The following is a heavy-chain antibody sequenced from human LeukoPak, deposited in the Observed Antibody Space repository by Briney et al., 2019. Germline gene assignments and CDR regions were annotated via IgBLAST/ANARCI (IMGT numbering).Heavy chain of an antibody. Sequence: GGSLRLSCAASGFTFSSYWMSWVRQAPGKGLEWVANIKQDGSEKYYVDSVKGRFTISRDNAKNSLYLQMNSLRAEDTAVYYCARDTTGTTFYYGMDVWGQGTTVTVSS. CDR3: ARDTTGTTFYYGMDV. D-gene: IGHD1-1*01. J-gene: IGHJ6*02. CDR1: GFTFSSYW. V-gene: IGHV3-7*01. CDR2: IKQDGSEK.